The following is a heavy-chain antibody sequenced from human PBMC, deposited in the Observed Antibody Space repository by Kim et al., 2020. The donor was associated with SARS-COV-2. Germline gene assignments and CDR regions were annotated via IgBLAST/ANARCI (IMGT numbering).Heavy chain of an antibody. CDR1: GFTFSSYA. CDR2: ISGSGGST. D-gene: IGHD3-10*01. V-gene: IGHV3-23*01. CDR3: AKDQLLWFGEFGRIGAFDI. J-gene: IGHJ3*02. Sequence: GGSLRLSCAASGFTFSSYAMSWVRQAPGKGLEWVSAISGSGGSTYYADSVKGRFTISRDNSKNTLYLQMNSLRAEDTAVYYCAKDQLLWFGEFGRIGAFDIWGQGTMVTVSS.